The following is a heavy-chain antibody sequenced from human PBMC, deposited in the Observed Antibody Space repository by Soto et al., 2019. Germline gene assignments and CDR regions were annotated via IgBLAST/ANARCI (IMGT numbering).Heavy chain of an antibody. V-gene: IGHV1-46*01. D-gene: IGHD3-3*01. Sequence: ASVKVSCKASGYTFTRYYIHWVRQAPGQGLEWMGIINPTGGSTTYAQKFQGRVTMTRDTSTSTVYMELRSLRSDDTAVYYCARVFGNLRAPLRWFDPWGQGTPVTVSS. CDR3: ARVFGNLRAPLRWFDP. CDR2: INPTGGST. CDR1: GYTFTRYY. J-gene: IGHJ5*02.